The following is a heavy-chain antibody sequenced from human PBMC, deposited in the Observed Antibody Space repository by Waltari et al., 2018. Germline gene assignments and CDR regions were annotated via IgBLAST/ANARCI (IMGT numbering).Heavy chain of an antibody. D-gene: IGHD6-25*01. CDR1: GFTFSSYA. CDR2: ISGSAGST. V-gene: IGHV3-23*04. Sequence: EVQLVESGGGFIQPGGSLRLSCAASGFTFSSYAMTWVRQAPGKGREWVSAISGSAGSTYYADSVKGRFTISRDNSKNTLYLQMNSLRAEDTAVYYCATEAAPGYSSDYYGDYYMDVWGKGTTVTVSS. CDR3: ATEAAPGYSSDYYGDYYMDV. J-gene: IGHJ6*03.